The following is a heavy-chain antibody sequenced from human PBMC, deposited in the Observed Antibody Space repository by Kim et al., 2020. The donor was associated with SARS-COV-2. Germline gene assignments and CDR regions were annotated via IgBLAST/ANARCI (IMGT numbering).Heavy chain of an antibody. CDR1: GGSISSGAYY. V-gene: IGHV4-31*03. D-gene: IGHD3-22*01. J-gene: IGHJ3*02. CDR2: IYYTGST. Sequence: SETLSLTCTVSGGSISSGAYYWSWIRQHPGKGLEWIGYIYYTGSTYYNPSLKSRLAISVDTSKNQFSLKLTSVSPADTAVYYCARDLAIVGAFDIWGHGT. CDR3: ARDLAIVGAFDI.